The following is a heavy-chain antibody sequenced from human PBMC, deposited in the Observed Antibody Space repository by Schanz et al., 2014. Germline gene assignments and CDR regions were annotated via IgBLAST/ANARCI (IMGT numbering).Heavy chain of an antibody. V-gene: IGHV3-13*01. D-gene: IGHD3-10*01. CDR2: IGYLGDT. Sequence: EQLVESGGGLVKPGGSLRLSCAASGFTLSNSDMHWVRQGTGKGLEWVSTIGYLGDTYYPDSVKGRFTVSRDSGQNSLYLQMNSLRAEDTAVYYCARANYRRKINFDYGGRGTLVTVSS. CDR3: ARANYRRKINFDY. J-gene: IGHJ4*02. CDR1: GFTLSNSD.